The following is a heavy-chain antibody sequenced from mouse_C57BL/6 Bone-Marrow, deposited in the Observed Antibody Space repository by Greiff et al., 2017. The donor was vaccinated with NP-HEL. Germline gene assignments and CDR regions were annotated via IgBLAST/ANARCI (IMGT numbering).Heavy chain of an antibody. CDR1: GYTFTSYW. Sequence: VQLQQPGAELVKPGASVKMSCKASGYTFTSYWITWVKQRPGQGLAWIGDIYPGSGSTNYNEKFKSKATLTVDTSSSTAYMQLSSLTSEDSAVYYCARRATVVATRYFDVWGTGTTVTVSS. V-gene: IGHV1-55*01. D-gene: IGHD1-1*01. CDR2: IYPGSGST. CDR3: ARRATVVATRYFDV. J-gene: IGHJ1*03.